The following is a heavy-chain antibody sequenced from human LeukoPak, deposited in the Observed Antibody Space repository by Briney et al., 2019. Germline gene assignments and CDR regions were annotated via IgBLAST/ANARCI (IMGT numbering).Heavy chain of an antibody. J-gene: IGHJ3*02. Sequence: GASVKVSCKASGYTFTSCDINWVRQATGQGLEWMGWMNPNSGNTGYAQKFQGRVTMTRNTSISTAYMELSSLRSEDTAVYYCARARGNYYGSGSHLDAFDIWGQGTMVTVSS. V-gene: IGHV1-8*01. CDR2: MNPNSGNT. D-gene: IGHD3-10*01. CDR3: ARARGNYYGSGSHLDAFDI. CDR1: GYTFTSCD.